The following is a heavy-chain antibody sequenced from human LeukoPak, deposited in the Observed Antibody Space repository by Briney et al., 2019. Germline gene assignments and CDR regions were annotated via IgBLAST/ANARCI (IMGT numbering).Heavy chain of an antibody. Sequence: GGSLRLSCAASGFTFSRYSLSWVRQAPGKGLEWVSSISSSSSYIYYADSVKGRFTISRDNANNSLYLQMNSLTAEDTAVYSCAKDNNGWAFDFWGQGTLVTVSS. J-gene: IGHJ4*02. CDR3: AKDNNGWAFDF. CDR2: ISSSSSYI. CDR1: GFTFSRYS. D-gene: IGHD6-19*01. V-gene: IGHV3-21*01.